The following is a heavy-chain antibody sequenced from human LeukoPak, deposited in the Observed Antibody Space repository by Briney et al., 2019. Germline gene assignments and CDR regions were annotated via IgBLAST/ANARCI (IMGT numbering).Heavy chain of an antibody. CDR2: ISYDGSNK. Sequence: GGSLRLSCAASGFAFSSYAMHWVRQAPGKGLEWVAVISYDGSNKYYADSVKGRFTISRDNSKNTLYLQMNSLRAEDTAVYYCARSGSTDAFDIWGQGTMVTVSS. CDR1: GFAFSSYA. CDR3: ARSGSTDAFDI. J-gene: IGHJ3*02. V-gene: IGHV3-30*04. D-gene: IGHD5/OR15-5a*01.